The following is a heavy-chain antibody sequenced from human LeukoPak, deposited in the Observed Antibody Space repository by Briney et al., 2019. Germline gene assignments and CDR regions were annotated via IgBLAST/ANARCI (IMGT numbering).Heavy chain of an antibody. J-gene: IGHJ3*02. CDR2: IYSGGST. CDR3: ARRAWDAFDI. Sequence: PGGSLKLSCAASGFTVSSNYMSWVRQAPGKGLEWVSVIYSGGSTYYADSVKGRFTISRDNAKNSLYLQMNSLRAEDTAVYYCARRAWDAFDIWGQGTMVTVSS. CDR1: GFTVSSNY. V-gene: IGHV3-53*01.